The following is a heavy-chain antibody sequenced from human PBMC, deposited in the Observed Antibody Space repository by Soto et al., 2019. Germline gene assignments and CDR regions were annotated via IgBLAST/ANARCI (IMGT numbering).Heavy chain of an antibody. Sequence: PSETLSLTCAVSGDSVSSNYWWSWVRRPPGKGLEWIGEVYHSGSTNYNPSLKSRVTISIDKSQNQFSLRLNSVTAADTAVYYCAKFHREVFGVVNYNWFDPWGQGTLVTVSS. CDR2: VYHSGST. D-gene: IGHD3-3*01. V-gene: IGHV4-4*02. CDR1: GDSVSSNYW. CDR3: AKFHREVFGVVNYNWFDP. J-gene: IGHJ5*02.